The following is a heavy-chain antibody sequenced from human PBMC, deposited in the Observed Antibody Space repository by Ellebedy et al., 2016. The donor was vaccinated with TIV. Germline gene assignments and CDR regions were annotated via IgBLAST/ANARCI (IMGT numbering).Heavy chain of an antibody. D-gene: IGHD2-15*01. Sequence: PGGSLRLSCAASGFTFSNYNMNWVRQSPGKGLEWVSSIRSTGSDKYYAESVKGRFTISRDNAQNTLFLQMNSLRVEDTAVYYCAEGWSTPDFWGQGTLVIVSS. CDR2: IRSTGSDK. V-gene: IGHV3-21*06. J-gene: IGHJ4*02. CDR1: GFTFSNYN. CDR3: AEGWSTPDF.